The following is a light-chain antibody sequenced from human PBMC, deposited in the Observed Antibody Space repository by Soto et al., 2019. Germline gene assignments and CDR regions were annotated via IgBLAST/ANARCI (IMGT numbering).Light chain of an antibody. CDR3: QPYKNWFTRT. J-gene: IGKJ1*01. Sequence: EIVMTQSPATLSVSPGARATLSCRASQSVSSSLAWYQHKPGQAPRLLIYGASTRATGIPAKFSGSGSGTECTLTISSMQSEDLAVYYCQPYKNWFTRTCGQGTKVDI. CDR2: GAS. CDR1: QSVSSS. V-gene: IGKV3-15*01.